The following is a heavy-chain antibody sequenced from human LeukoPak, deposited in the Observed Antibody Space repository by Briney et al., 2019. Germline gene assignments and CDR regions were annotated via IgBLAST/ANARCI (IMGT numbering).Heavy chain of an antibody. J-gene: IGHJ4*02. Sequence: SETLSLTCTVSGGSINSDSFYWGWVRQPPGKGLDWIGYIYYSGDSYYNPSLKSRVTVSVDTSKNQFSLKLSSVTAADTAVYYCAREARITIFGVVTYYFDYWGQGTLVTVSS. D-gene: IGHD3-3*01. V-gene: IGHV4-39*07. CDR1: GGSINSDSFY. CDR2: IYYSGDS. CDR3: AREARITIFGVVTYYFDY.